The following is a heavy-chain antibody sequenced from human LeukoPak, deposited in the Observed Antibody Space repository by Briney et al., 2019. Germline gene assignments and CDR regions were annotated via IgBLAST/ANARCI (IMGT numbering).Heavy chain of an antibody. D-gene: IGHD6-13*01. Sequence: GGSLRLSCAASGFTFSSYSMNWVRQAPGKGLEWVSSISSSSSYIYYADSVKGRFTISRDNAKNSLYLQVNSLRAEDTAVYYCAREWSGIAAAGTGGVWTWFDPWGQGTLVTVSS. CDR3: AREWSGIAAAGTGGVWTWFDP. CDR1: GFTFSSYS. J-gene: IGHJ5*02. V-gene: IGHV3-21*01. CDR2: ISSSSSYI.